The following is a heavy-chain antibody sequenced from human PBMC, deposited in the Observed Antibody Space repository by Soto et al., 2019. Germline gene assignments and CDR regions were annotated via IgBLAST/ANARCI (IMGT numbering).Heavy chain of an antibody. CDR2: IYYSGST. CDR3: ASHGPTLTRSGHRPSALVAP. CDR1: GGSISSSSYY. V-gene: IGHV4-39*01. J-gene: IGHJ6*02. D-gene: IGHD2-15*01. Sequence: SETLSLTCTVSGGSISSSSYYWGWIRQPPGKGLEWIGSIYYSGSTYYNPSLKSRVTISVDTSKNQFSLKLSSVTAADTAVYYCASHGPTLTRSGHRPSALVAPWGQGTTITVSS.